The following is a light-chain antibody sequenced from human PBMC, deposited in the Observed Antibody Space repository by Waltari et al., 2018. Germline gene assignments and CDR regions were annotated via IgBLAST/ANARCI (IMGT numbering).Light chain of an antibody. CDR3: QSYDSILSGSWV. J-gene: IGLJ3*02. CDR1: SSNIGAGYD. CDR2: DTL. V-gene: IGLV1-40*01. Sequence: QSVLTQPPSVSGAPGQRVTISCPGSSSNIGAGYDVQWYQQLPGTAPKLLLHDTLSRPSGVPDRFSGSKSVTSAALAITGLQAEDEADYYCQSYDSILSGSWVFGGGTKLTVL.